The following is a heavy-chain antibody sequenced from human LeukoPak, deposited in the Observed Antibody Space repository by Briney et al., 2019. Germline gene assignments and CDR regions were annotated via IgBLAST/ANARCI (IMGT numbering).Heavy chain of an antibody. CDR3: VRDRDYSAGFPYYYMDV. J-gene: IGHJ6*03. V-gene: IGHV3-33*01. D-gene: IGHD4-11*01. CDR1: GFTFSSFG. Sequence: GRSLRLSCAASGFTFSSFGMHWVRQAPGKGLEWVALIWDDGSSKNYADSVKGRFTISRDNSKNTLHLQTDSLRVDDTAVYYCVRDRDYSAGFPYYYMDVWGTGTTVTVSS. CDR2: IWDDGSSK.